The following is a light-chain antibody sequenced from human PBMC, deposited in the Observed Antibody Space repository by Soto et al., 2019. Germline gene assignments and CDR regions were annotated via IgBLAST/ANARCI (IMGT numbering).Light chain of an antibody. CDR3: QQGKGFPLT. CDR1: QDIDKW. CDR2: AAS. J-gene: IGKJ4*02. Sequence: DIQLKHSPHSVSASVGDRVTITCPASQDIDKWLTWYQQKPGLAPQLVVYAASRLYGEGHSRFRGSGSGSYFTLTISKQHPEDVSTDYCQQGKGFPLTCGGGTKV. V-gene: IGKV1-12*01.